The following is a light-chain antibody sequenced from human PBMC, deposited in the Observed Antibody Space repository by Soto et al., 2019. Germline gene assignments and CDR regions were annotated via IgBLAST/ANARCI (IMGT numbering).Light chain of an antibody. J-gene: IGKJ4*01. CDR2: GAS. Sequence: EIVMTQSPATLSVSPGERATLSCRASQNINNNLAWYQQKPGQAPRLLIYGASSRATGIPARFSGSGSGTGFPLTISSLQSEDFAIYYCQQYNNWPLTFGGGTKVEIK. CDR1: QNINNN. CDR3: QQYNNWPLT. V-gene: IGKV3-15*01.